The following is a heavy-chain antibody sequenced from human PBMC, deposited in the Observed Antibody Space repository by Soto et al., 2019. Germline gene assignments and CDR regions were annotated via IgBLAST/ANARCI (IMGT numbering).Heavy chain of an antibody. CDR2: ISAYNGNT. J-gene: IGHJ4*02. Sequence: GASVKVSCKASGYTFTSYGISWVRQAPGQGLEWMGWISAYNGNTNYAQKLQGRVTMTTDTSTSTAYMELRSLRSDDTAVYYCATTSREWPTYYFDYWGQGTLVTVSS. V-gene: IGHV1-18*01. CDR1: GYTFTSYG. CDR3: ATTSREWPTYYFDY. D-gene: IGHD3-3*01.